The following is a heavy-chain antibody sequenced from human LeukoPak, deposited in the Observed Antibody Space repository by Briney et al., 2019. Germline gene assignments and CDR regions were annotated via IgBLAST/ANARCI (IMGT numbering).Heavy chain of an antibody. J-gene: IGHJ4*02. CDR2: IYLSVST. CDR1: GGIFSGYY. V-gene: IGHV4-59*08. Sequence: PSETLSLTCAVYGGIFSGYYWSLIRQPPLKGLLLLVYIYLSVSTNYTPSLKSRVCISVDTSKTLFSLKLSSVTAADTAVYYCARHGRDVYNYIDYWGQGTLVTVSS. CDR3: ARHGRDVYNYIDY. D-gene: IGHD5-24*01.